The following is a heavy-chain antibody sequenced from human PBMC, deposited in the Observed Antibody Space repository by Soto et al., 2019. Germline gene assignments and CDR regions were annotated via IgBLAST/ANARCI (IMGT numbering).Heavy chain of an antibody. CDR1: GGTFSSYA. Sequence: QVQLVQSGAEVKKPGSSVKVSCKAYGGTFSSYAISWVRQAPGQGLEWMGGIIPIFGTANYAQKFQGRVTITADESTSTAYMGLSSLRSEDTAVYYCARVVASIGIAVAVGAFDIWGQGTMVTVSS. D-gene: IGHD6-19*01. V-gene: IGHV1-69*01. CDR2: IIPIFGTA. J-gene: IGHJ3*02. CDR3: ARVVASIGIAVAVGAFDI.